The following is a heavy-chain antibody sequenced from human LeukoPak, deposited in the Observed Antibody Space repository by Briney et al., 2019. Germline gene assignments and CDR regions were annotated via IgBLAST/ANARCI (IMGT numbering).Heavy chain of an antibody. CDR1: GYTFTNHA. Sequence: ASVKVSCKASGYTFTNHAIHWVRQAPGQRLEWMGWINAGKGNTEYSQKSQGRVTITRDTSATTAYMELSSLRSEDTAVYYCANSVVPAAMRGAFDIWGQGTMVTVSS. CDR3: ANSVVPAAMRGAFDI. V-gene: IGHV1-3*01. CDR2: INAGKGNT. J-gene: IGHJ3*02. D-gene: IGHD2-2*01.